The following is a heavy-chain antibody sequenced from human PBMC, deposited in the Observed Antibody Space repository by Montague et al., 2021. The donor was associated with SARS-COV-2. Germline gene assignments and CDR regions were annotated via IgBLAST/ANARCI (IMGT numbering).Heavy chain of an antibody. Sequence: SLRLSCAASGFTFSGYAMHWVRQAPGKGLQWVSVISYDGRNEYXXXSXXXRFTVSRDNSKKTLYLQMNSLKTEDTAVYCCARVRNAVQLQGVLGFWGQGTLVTVSS. J-gene: IGHJ4*02. CDR3: ARVRNAVQLQGVLGF. D-gene: IGHD2-2*01. CDR1: GFTFSGYA. CDR2: ISYDGRNE. V-gene: IGHV3-30*03.